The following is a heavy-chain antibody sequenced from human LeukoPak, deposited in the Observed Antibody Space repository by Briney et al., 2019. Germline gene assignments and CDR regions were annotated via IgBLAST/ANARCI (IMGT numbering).Heavy chain of an antibody. D-gene: IGHD6-6*01. CDR2: IYHSGST. Sequence: SETLSLTCAVSGYSISSGYYWGWIRQPPGKGLEWIGSIYHSGSTYYNPSLKSRVTISVDKSKNQLSLKLSSVTAADTAVYYCARHGPYSSSSRFDYWGQGTLVTVSS. V-gene: IGHV4-38-2*01. CDR1: GYSISSGYY. J-gene: IGHJ4*02. CDR3: ARHGPYSSSSRFDY.